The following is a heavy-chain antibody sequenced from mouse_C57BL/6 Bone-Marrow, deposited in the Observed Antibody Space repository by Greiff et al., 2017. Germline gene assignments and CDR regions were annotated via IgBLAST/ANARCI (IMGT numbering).Heavy chain of an antibody. Sequence: EVKLMESGGDLVKPGGSLKLSCAASGFTFSSYGMSWVRQTPDTRLELVATISSCGSYTYYPDSVQGRFTISRDNAKNTLYLQMSSLKSEDTAMYYCAGYSRRDWYFDVWGTGTTVTVSS. J-gene: IGHJ1*03. V-gene: IGHV5-6*01. CDR3: AGYSRRDWYFDV. CDR1: GFTFSSYG. D-gene: IGHD1-2*01. CDR2: ISSCGSYT.